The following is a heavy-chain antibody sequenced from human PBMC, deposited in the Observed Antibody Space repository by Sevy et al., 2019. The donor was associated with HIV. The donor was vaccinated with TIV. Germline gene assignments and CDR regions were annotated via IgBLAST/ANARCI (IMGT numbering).Heavy chain of an antibody. CDR2: IHAGGST. Sequence: GGSLRLSCAASGFAVSSDYMSWVRQAPGKALEWVSVIHAGGSTYYADSVKGRFTISRDNSKNTGYLQMNSLRAEDTDVYYCARDHYDSRCGSYWYYFDYWGQGTLVTVSS. CDR3: ARDHYDSRCGSYWYYFDY. V-gene: IGHV3-53*01. D-gene: IGHD3-16*01. J-gene: IGHJ4*02. CDR1: GFAVSSDY.